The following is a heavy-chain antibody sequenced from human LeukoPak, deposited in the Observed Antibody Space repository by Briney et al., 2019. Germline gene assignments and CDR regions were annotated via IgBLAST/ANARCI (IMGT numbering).Heavy chain of an antibody. CDR2: TYYRSKWY. J-gene: IGHJ6*02. CDR3: ARGRYSLDV. V-gene: IGHV6-1*01. CDR1: GDSVSNNNAA. Sequence: SQTLSLTCVISGDSVSNNNAAWTWIRQSPSRGLEWLGRTYYRSKWYDYALSVKSRIIINPDTSKNQFSLQLNSVTPEDTAVYYCARGRYSLDVWGQGTTVTVSS.